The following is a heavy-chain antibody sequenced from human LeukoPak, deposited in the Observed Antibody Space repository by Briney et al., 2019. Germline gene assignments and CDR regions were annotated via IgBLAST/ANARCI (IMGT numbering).Heavy chain of an antibody. V-gene: IGHV3-21*04. CDR1: GFSFSDYT. Sequence: GGSLRLSCAASGFSFSDYTINWVRQAPGKGLEWVSSISGSSYYIYYADSVRGRFTISRDNAKNTLYLQMNSLRAEDTAVYYCAKDRESSTSCYDPDYWGQGTLVTVAS. J-gene: IGHJ4*02. CDR3: AKDRESSTSCYDPDY. D-gene: IGHD2-2*01. CDR2: ISGSSYYI.